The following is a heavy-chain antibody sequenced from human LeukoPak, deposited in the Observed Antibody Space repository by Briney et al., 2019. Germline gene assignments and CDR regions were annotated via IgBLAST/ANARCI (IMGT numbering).Heavy chain of an antibody. D-gene: IGHD2/OR15-2a*01. Sequence: ASVKVSCKASGYTFTSYYMHWVRQAPGQGLEWMGIINPSGGSTSYAQKFQGRVTMTRDTSISTAYMELSRLRSDDTAVYYCARDPEYNFDYWGQGTLVTVSS. J-gene: IGHJ4*02. CDR3: ARDPEYNFDY. CDR2: INPSGGST. V-gene: IGHV1-46*01. CDR1: GYTFTSYY.